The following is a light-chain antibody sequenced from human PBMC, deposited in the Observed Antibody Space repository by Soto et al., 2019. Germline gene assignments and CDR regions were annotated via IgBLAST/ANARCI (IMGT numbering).Light chain of an antibody. Sequence: EIVMTQSPATLSVSPGERATLSCRASQSVSSTLAWYQQKPGQAPRLLIYGASTRATGIPARFSGSGSGTAFTLTISSLQSEDFAVYYCHQYNKWFTFTFGQGTKVEIK. CDR2: GAS. CDR1: QSVSST. V-gene: IGKV3-15*01. J-gene: IGKJ1*01. CDR3: HQYNKWFTFT.